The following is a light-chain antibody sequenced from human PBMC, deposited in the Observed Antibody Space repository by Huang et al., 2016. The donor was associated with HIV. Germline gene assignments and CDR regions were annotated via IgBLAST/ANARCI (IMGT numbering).Light chain of an antibody. V-gene: IGKV3-15*01. J-gene: IGKJ2*01. CDR2: GAS. Sequence: EIVMTQSPVTLSVSPGERATLSCRASQSVINNLAWYQPKPGQAPRLLIDGASTRATGIPARFSGSGSGTEFTLTISSLQSEDFALYYCQQYNNWPPYIFGQGTKLDIQ. CDR1: QSVINN. CDR3: QQYNNWPPYI.